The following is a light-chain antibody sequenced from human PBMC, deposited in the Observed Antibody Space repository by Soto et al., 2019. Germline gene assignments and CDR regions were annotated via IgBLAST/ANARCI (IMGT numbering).Light chain of an antibody. CDR2: DAS. J-gene: IGKJ1*01. V-gene: IGKV1-33*01. CDR3: QQYNKWPPET. Sequence: DIQMTQSPSSLSASVGDRVTITCQASQDIKNYLNWYQQKSGKAPKLLIYDASDLETGVPSRFSGSGSGTDFTFTINSLQPEDIATYYCQQYNKWPPETFGQGTKVEIK. CDR1: QDIKNY.